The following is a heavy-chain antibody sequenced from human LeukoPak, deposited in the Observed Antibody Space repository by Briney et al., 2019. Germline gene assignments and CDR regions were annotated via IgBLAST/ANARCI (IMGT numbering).Heavy chain of an antibody. CDR3: ARVPPYYDILTGYLPAWFDP. CDR1: GGSISSSSYY. Sequence: SETLSLTCTVSGGSISSSSYYWSWVRQPPGKGLEWIGYIYYSGSTNYNPSLKSRVTISVDTSKNQFSLKLSSVTAADTAVYYCARVPPYYDILTGYLPAWFDPWGQGTLVTVSS. CDR2: IYYSGST. V-gene: IGHV4-61*01. J-gene: IGHJ5*02. D-gene: IGHD3-9*01.